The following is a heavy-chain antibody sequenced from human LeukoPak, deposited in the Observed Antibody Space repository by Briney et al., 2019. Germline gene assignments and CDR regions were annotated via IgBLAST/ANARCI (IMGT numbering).Heavy chain of an antibody. J-gene: IGHJ6*03. CDR3: ARTRAPSNGRVLYYMDV. V-gene: IGHV3-21*01. Sequence: GGSLRLSCAASGFTFSSYSMNWVRQAPGKGLEWVASIISISSHIYYADSVKGRFTISRDNAKNSLYLQMNSLRAEDTAVYYCARTRAPSNGRVLYYMDVWSKGTTVTVSS. CDR1: GFTFSSYS. CDR2: IISISSHI. D-gene: IGHD2-2*01.